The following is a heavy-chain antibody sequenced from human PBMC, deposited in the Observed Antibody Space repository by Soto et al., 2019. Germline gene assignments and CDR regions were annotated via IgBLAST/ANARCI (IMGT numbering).Heavy chain of an antibody. CDR2: ISSSSSYI. CDR3: ARDLFRIAAAAPFDY. D-gene: IGHD6-13*01. J-gene: IGHJ4*02. CDR1: GFTFSSYS. V-gene: IGHV3-21*01. Sequence: GGSLRLSCAASGFTFSSYSMNWVRQAPGKGLEWVSSISSSSSYIYYADSVKGRFTISRDNAKNSLYLQMNSLRAEDTAVYYCARDLFRIAAAAPFDYWGQGTLVTVSS.